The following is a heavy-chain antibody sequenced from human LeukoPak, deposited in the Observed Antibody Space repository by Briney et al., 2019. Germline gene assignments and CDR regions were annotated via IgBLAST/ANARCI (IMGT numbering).Heavy chain of an antibody. Sequence: GASVKVSCKTSGGTFSTNAISWVRQATGQGLEWMGWMNPNSGNTGYAQKFQGRVTMTRNTSISTAYMELSSLRSEDTAVYYCARGSTWIQLDNWFDPWGQGTLVTVSS. D-gene: IGHD5-18*01. CDR1: GGTFSTNA. CDR3: ARGSTWIQLDNWFDP. V-gene: IGHV1-8*02. CDR2: MNPNSGNT. J-gene: IGHJ5*02.